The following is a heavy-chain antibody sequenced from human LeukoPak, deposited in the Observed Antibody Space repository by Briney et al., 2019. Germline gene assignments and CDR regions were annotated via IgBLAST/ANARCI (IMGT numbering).Heavy chain of an antibody. Sequence: GASVKVSCKASGYSFTGYYMHWVRQAHGQGLGWMGWINANSGGTNYAQKFQGRVTMTRDTSISTAYMELSRLRSDDTAVYYCARHLKVRGVIPLDYWGQGTLVTVSS. CDR3: ARHLKVRGVIPLDY. CDR1: GYSFTGYY. CDR2: INANSGGT. D-gene: IGHD3-10*01. V-gene: IGHV1-2*02. J-gene: IGHJ4*02.